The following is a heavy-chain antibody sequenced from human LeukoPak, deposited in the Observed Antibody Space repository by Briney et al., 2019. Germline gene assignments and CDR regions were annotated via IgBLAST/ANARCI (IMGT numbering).Heavy chain of an antibody. CDR1: GCTFADYA. CDR3: AGWSGFHD. V-gene: IGHV3-49*03. Sequence: PGRSLRLSCSASGCTFADYALNWFRQAPGKGLESVALIRARIWGETTHYAASVQGRFIISTNTYQSIVYLQMKSLKIDDTAVYYCAGWSGFHDWGQGTRVTVSS. CDR2: IRARIWGETT. D-gene: IGHD3-3*01. J-gene: IGHJ4*02.